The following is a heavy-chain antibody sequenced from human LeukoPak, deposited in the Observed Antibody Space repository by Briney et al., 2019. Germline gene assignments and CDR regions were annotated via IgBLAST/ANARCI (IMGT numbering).Heavy chain of an antibody. CDR2: ISGSGGST. D-gene: IGHD2-2*01. J-gene: IGHJ4*02. CDR3: AKARGYCSSTSCSKGGYFDY. V-gene: IGHV3-23*01. Sequence: GGSLRLSCAASGFTFSSYAMSWVRQAPGKGLEWVSAISGSGGSTYYADSVKGRFTISRDNSKNTLYLQMNSLRAEDTAVYYCAKARGYCSSTSCSKGGYFDYWGQGTLVTVSP. CDR1: GFTFSSYA.